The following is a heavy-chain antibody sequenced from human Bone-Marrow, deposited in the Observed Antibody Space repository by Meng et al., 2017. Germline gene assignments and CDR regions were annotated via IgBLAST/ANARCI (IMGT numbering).Heavy chain of an antibody. CDR3: ASIGSSWSVAY. J-gene: IGHJ4*02. CDR1: GFTFSSYS. V-gene: IGHV3-21*01. CDR2: ISSSSSYI. Sequence: GESLKISCAASGFTFSSYSMNWVRQAPGKGLEWVSSISSSSSYIYYADSVKGRFTISRDNAKNSLYLQMNSLRAEDTAVYYCASIGSSWSVAYWGQGTLVTV. D-gene: IGHD6-13*01.